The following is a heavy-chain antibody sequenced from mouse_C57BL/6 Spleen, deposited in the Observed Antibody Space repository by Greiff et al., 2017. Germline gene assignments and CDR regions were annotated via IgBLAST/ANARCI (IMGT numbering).Heavy chain of an antibody. Sequence: VQLQQPGAELVRPGSSVKLSCKASGYTFTSYWMDWVKQRPGQGLEWIGNIYPSDSETHYNQKFKDKATLTVDKSSSTAYMQLSSLTSEDSAVYYCARGGLRPLAMDYWGQGTSVTVSS. CDR1: GYTFTSYW. V-gene: IGHV1-61*01. D-gene: IGHD2-4*01. J-gene: IGHJ4*01. CDR2: IYPSDSET. CDR3: ARGGLRPLAMDY.